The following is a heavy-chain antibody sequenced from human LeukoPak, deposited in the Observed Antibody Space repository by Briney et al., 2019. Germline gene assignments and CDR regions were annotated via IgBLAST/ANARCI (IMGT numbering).Heavy chain of an antibody. Sequence: GGSLRLSCATSGFTFSSYAMHWVRQAPGKGLEWVSGISWNSGSIGYADSVKGRFTISRDNAKNSLYLQMNSLRAEDTALYYCAKDEELGGEWLALDYWGQGTLVTVSS. CDR3: AKDEELGGEWLALDY. CDR2: ISWNSGSI. V-gene: IGHV3-9*01. D-gene: IGHD6-19*01. J-gene: IGHJ4*02. CDR1: GFTFSSYA.